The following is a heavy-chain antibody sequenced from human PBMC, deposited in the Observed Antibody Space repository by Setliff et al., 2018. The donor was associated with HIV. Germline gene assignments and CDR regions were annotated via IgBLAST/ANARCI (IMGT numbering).Heavy chain of an antibody. V-gene: IGHV3-30*03. J-gene: IGHJ6*02. D-gene: IGHD3-3*01. Sequence: GESLKISCAASEFTFSSYIMHWVRQAPGRGLEWVAVISSDGSNIYYVDSVKGRFTISRDNSNNTLYLQMNSLRPEDTAVYYCARDQIRAVFGVVIPYFYYGMDVWGQGTTVTVSS. CDR1: EFTFSSYI. CDR3: ARDQIRAVFGVVIPYFYYGMDV. CDR2: ISSDGSNI.